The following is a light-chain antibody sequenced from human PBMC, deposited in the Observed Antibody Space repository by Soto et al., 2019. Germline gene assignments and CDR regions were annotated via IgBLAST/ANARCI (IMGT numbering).Light chain of an antibody. J-gene: IGKJ2*01. CDR3: KQSHTWPPQYT. Sequence: EIVMTQSPDSMSVSPGDGATLSCRASQSVASNVAWNQQTPGRGPRPLIHGASTRAVGVPARCSGSGSETDFPLTISSLQSEDFALYYCKQSHTWPPQYTLGQGKQLQIK. CDR2: GAS. V-gene: IGKV3-15*01. CDR1: QSVASN.